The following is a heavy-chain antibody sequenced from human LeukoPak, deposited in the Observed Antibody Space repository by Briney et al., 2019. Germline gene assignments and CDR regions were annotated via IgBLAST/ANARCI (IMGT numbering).Heavy chain of an antibody. J-gene: IGHJ6*03. CDR1: GFTFSRYS. CDR3: ARGLQQLVRGFNYYFMDV. CDR2: ITSSSSSI. D-gene: IGHD6-13*01. Sequence: GGSLRLSCAAPGFTFSRYSVNWVRQAPGKGLEWVSYITSSSSSIYYADSVRGRFTISRDNAENSLYLQMNSLRAEDTAVYYCARGLQQLVRGFNYYFMDVWGKGTTVTVSS. V-gene: IGHV3-48*01.